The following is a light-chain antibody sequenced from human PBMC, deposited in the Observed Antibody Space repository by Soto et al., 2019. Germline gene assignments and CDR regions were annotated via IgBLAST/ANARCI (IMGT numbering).Light chain of an antibody. CDR3: QQYAGSPRT. Sequence: EIVMTQSPGTLSVSPGERVTLSCRASQSVGSNLAWHQQIPGQAPRLLISDASNRAADIPDRFSGSGSGTDFTLTINRLEPEDFAVYYCQQYAGSPRTFGQGTKVDI. CDR2: DAS. V-gene: IGKV3-20*01. CDR1: QSVGSN. J-gene: IGKJ1*01.